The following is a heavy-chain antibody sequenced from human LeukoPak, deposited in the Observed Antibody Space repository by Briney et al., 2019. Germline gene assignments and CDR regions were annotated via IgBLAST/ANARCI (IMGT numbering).Heavy chain of an antibody. D-gene: IGHD4-17*01. J-gene: IGHJ4*02. CDR2: INHSGST. V-gene: IGHV4-34*01. Sequence: SETLSLTCAVYGGSFSGYYWSWIRQPPGKGLEWIGEINHSGSTNYNPSLKSRVTISVDTSKNQFSLKLSSVTAADTAVYYCARESELYGDDDYWGQGTLVTVSS. CDR3: ARESELYGDDDY. CDR1: GGSFSGYY.